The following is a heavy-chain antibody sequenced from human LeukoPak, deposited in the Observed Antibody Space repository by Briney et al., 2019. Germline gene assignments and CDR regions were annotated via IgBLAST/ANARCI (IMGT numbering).Heavy chain of an antibody. J-gene: IGHJ4*02. CDR1: GFTFSSYA. D-gene: IGHD3-16*01. CDR3: ARDWAYAFDY. V-gene: IGHV3-48*01. Sequence: QPGGSLRLSCAASGFTFSSYAMNWVRQAPGKGLEWVSYIIGSTIYYADSVKGRFTISRDNAKNSLYLQMNSLRAEDTAVYYCARDWAYAFDYWGQGTLVTVSS. CDR2: IIGSTI.